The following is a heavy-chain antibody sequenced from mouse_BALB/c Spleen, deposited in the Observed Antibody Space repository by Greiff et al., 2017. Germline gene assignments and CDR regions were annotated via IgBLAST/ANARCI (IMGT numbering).Heavy chain of an antibody. CDR1: GFTLSKYS. V-gene: IGHV2-6-4*01. D-gene: IGHD2-1*01. Sequence: VQLMESGPGLVAPSHSLSITCTVSGFTLSKYSVHWVRQPPGKGLEWLGMIWGGGSTNYNSAHKSRLIIIKDNSKSQFFLKMNSLQTDDTAMYYCTKDYGNINAMDYWGQGTSVTVSS. CDR2: IWGGGST. CDR3: TKDYGNINAMDY. J-gene: IGHJ4*01.